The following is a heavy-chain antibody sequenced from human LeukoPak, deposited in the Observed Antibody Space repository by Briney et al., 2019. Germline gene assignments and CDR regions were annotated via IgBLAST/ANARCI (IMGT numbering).Heavy chain of an antibody. D-gene: IGHD2-2*02. CDR1: GYSFTSYW. V-gene: IGHV5-51*01. Sequence: GESLKISCKGSGYSFTSYWISWVRQMPGKGLEWMGIIYPGDSDTRYSPSFQGQVTISADKSISTAYLQWSSLKASDTAMYYCARQGCSSTSCYRADWFDPWGQGTLVTVSS. CDR3: ARQGCSSTSCYRADWFDP. CDR2: IYPGDSDT. J-gene: IGHJ5*02.